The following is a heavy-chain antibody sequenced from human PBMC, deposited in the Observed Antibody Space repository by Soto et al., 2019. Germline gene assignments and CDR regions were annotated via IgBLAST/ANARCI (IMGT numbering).Heavy chain of an antibody. D-gene: IGHD2-8*01. V-gene: IGHV3-33*01. J-gene: IGHJ6*02. CDR3: ARDEDCTNGVCYPYYYYGMDV. CDR1: GFTFSSYG. Sequence: QVQLVESGGGVVQPGRSLRLSCAASGFTFSSYGMHWVRQAPGKGLEWVAVIWYDGSNKYYADSVKGRFTISRDNSKNKLYLQMNSLRAEDTAVYYCARDEDCTNGVCYPYYYYGMDVWGQGTTVTVSS. CDR2: IWYDGSNK.